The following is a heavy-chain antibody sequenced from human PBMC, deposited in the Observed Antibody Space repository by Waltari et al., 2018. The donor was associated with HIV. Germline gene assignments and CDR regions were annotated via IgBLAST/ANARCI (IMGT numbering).Heavy chain of an antibody. D-gene: IGHD4-17*01. V-gene: IGHV3-23*02. CDR2: IRGSGGLT. Sequence: DVQLLESGGALVQPGGSLRLSCADSGFTFSTYDMAWVRQFPGKGLEWVAAIRGSGGLTYYRDSVRGRFTISRDNSNNTLYLQMNSLRVEDTAVYHCAKDFLRKRYFDLWGRGTLVTVSS. CDR1: GFTFSTYD. J-gene: IGHJ2*01. CDR3: AKDFLRKRYFDL.